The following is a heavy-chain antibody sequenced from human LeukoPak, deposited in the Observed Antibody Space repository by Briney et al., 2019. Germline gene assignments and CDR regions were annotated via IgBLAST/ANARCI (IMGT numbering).Heavy chain of an antibody. CDR2: IYYSGNT. CDR3: ARGSRGYSYG. D-gene: IGHD5-18*01. V-gene: IGHV4-61*01. Sequence: SETLSLTCTVSGGSVSSGSYYWSWIRQPPGKGPEWIGYIYYSGNTNYNPSLKSRVTISVDTSKNQFSLKLSSVTAADTALYYCARGSRGYSYGWGQGTLVTVSS. J-gene: IGHJ4*02. CDR1: GGSVSSGSYY.